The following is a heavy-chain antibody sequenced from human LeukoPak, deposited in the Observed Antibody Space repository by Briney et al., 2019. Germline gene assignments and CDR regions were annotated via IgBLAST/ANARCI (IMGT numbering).Heavy chain of an antibody. CDR1: GFTVSSNY. V-gene: IGHV3-53*01. CDR3: ASTPAPIWSGQPWSYGMDV. CDR2: IYSGGST. J-gene: IGHJ6*02. Sequence: AGGSLRLSCAASGFTVSSNYMSWVRQAPGKGLEWVSVIYSGGSTYYADSVKGRFTISRDNSKNTLYLQMNSLRAEDTAVYYCASTPAPIWSGQPWSYGMDVWGQGTTVTVSS. D-gene: IGHD3-3*01.